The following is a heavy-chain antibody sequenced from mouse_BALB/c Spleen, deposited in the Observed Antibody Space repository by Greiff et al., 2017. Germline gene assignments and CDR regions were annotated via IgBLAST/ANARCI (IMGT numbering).Heavy chain of an antibody. CDR1: GYSITSDYA. CDR3: ASHYYGSSPAWFAY. J-gene: IGHJ3*01. CDR2: ISYSGST. D-gene: IGHD1-1*01. V-gene: IGHV3-2*02. Sequence: ESGPGLVKPSQSLSLTCTVTGYSITSDYAWTWIRQFPGNKLEWMGYISYSGSTSYNPSLKSRISITRDTSKNQFFLQLNSVTTEDTATYYCASHYYGSSPAWFAYWGQGTLVTVSA.